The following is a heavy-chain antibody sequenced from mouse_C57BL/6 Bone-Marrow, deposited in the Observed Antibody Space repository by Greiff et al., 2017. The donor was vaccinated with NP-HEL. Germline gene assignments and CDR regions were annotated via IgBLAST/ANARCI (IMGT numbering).Heavy chain of an antibody. Sequence: VQLQQSGTVLARPGASVKMSCKTSGYTFTSYWMHWVKQRPGQGLEWIGAIYPGNSDTSYNQKFKGKATLTAVTSASTPYMERSSLTNEDSAVYYCTKPADWFAYWGQGTLVTVSA. CDR2: IYPGNSDT. J-gene: IGHJ3*01. V-gene: IGHV1-5*01. CDR1: GYTFTSYW. CDR3: TKPADWFAY.